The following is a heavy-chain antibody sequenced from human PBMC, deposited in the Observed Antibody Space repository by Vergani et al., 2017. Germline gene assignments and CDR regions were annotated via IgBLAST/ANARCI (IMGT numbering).Heavy chain of an antibody. V-gene: IGHV3-43D*04. J-gene: IGHJ6*02. CDR3: AKDMSAASGHYYYGMDV. CDR2: ISWDGGST. Sequence: EVQLVDSGGAVVQPGGSLRLSCAASGFTFVDYAMHWVRQAPGNGLEWVSLISWDGGSTYYADSVKGRFTISRDNSKNSLYLQMNSLRAEDTALYYCAKDMSAASGHYYYGMDVWGQGTTVTVSS. CDR1: GFTFVDYA. D-gene: IGHD6-13*01.